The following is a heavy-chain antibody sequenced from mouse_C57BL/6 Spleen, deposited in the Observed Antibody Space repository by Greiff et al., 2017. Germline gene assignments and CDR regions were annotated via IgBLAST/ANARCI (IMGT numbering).Heavy chain of an antibody. CDR1: GYTFTSYW. J-gene: IGHJ1*03. CDR2: IYPSDSET. V-gene: IGHV1-61*01. CDR3: VRREFRYFDV. Sequence: QVQLQQPGAELVRPGSSVKLSCKASGYTFTSYWMDWVKQRPGQGLEWIGNIYPSDSETHYNQKFKDKATLTVDKSSSPAYMQLSSLTSEDSAVYYCVRREFRYFDVWGTGTTVTVSS.